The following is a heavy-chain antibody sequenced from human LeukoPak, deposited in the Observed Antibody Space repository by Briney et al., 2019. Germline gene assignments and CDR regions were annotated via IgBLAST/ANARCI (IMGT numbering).Heavy chain of an antibody. CDR1: GFTFSDYY. J-gene: IGHJ4*02. V-gene: IGHV3-11*06. Sequence: PGGSLRLSCAASGFTFSDYYMSWIRQTPGKGLEWGSYISSSSGHTEYADSVKGRFTVSRDNAKNSLFLQLNSLRADDTAVYYCARVGSIAAAGTPDYWGQGTLVTVSS. CDR3: ARVGSIAAAGTPDY. CDR2: ISSSSGHT. D-gene: IGHD6-13*01.